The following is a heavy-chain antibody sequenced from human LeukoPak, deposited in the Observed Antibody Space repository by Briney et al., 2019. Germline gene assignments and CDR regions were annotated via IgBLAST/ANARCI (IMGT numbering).Heavy chain of an antibody. V-gene: IGHV3-33*01. J-gene: IGHJ4*02. D-gene: IGHD3-22*01. CDR3: ARDREGSSGCQFDY. CDR1: GFTFSSYG. Sequence: PGRSLRLSCAASGFTFSSYGMHWVRQAPGKGLEWVAVIWYDGSNKYYADSVKGRFTISRDNSKNTLYLQMNSLRAEDTAVYYCARDREGSSGCQFDYWGQGTLVTVSS. CDR2: IWYDGSNK.